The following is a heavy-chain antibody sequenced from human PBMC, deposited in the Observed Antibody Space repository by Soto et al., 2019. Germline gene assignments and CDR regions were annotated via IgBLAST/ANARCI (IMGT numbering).Heavy chain of an antibody. J-gene: IGHJ4*02. Sequence: SETLSLTCTVSGCSISSSSYYWGWIRQPPGKGLEWIGSIYYSGSTYYNPSLKSRVTISVDTSKNQFSLKLSSVTAADTAVYYCARSRNNVLRFLEWLPVGYWGQGTLVTVSS. CDR2: IYYSGST. CDR3: ARSRNNVLRFLEWLPVGY. CDR1: GCSISSSSYY. V-gene: IGHV4-39*01. D-gene: IGHD3-3*01.